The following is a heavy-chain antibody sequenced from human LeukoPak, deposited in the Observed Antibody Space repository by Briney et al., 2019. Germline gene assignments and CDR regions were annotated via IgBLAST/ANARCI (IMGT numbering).Heavy chain of an antibody. CDR3: AKDTGIAVACPIEH. D-gene: IGHD6-19*01. CDR2: ISWNSGSI. Sequence: GGSLRLSCAASGFTFDDYAMHWVRQAPGKGLGWVSGISWNSGSIGYADSVKGRFTTSRDNAKNSLYLQMNSLRAEDTALYYCAKDTGIAVACPIEHRGQGTLVTVSS. J-gene: IGHJ4*02. CDR1: GFTFDDYA. V-gene: IGHV3-9*01.